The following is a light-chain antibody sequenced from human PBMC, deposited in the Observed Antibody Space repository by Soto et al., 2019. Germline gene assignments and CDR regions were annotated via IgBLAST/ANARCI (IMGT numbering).Light chain of an antibody. CDR2: AAS. V-gene: IGKV1-12*01. J-gene: IGKJ2*01. CDR1: QDIKYW. CDR3: QQSNSFPVT. Sequence: DIQMTQSPSSVSASVGDRVTITCRASQDIKYWLAWSQQKPGKAPNLLIYAASSLQSGVPSRFSGRGSGTDFALTISRLQPEDFATYYCQQSNSFPVTFGQGTKLEIQ.